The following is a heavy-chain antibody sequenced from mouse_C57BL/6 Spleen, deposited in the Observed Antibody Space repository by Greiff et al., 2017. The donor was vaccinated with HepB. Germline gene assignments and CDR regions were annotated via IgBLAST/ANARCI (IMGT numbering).Heavy chain of an antibody. V-gene: IGHV1-85*01. CDR1: GYTFTSYD. CDR2: IYPRDGST. Sequence: QVQLQQSGPELVKPGASVKLSCKASGYTFTSYDINWVKRRPGQGLEWIGWIYPRDGSTKYNEKFKGKATLTVDKSSSTAYMGLPSLTSEDSTVYFCARLEGSSSYVPYAMDYWGQGTSVTVSS. J-gene: IGHJ4*01. D-gene: IGHD3-2*02. CDR3: ARLEGSSSYVPYAMDY.